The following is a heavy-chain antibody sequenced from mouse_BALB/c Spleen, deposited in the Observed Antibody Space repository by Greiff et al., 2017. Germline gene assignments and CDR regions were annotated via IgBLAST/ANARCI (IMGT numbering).Heavy chain of an antibody. CDR2: ISYSGST. V-gene: IGHV3-2*02. CDR1: GYSITSDYA. Sequence: EVKLVESGPGLVKPSQSLSLTCTVTGYSITSDYAWNWIRQFPGNKLEWMGYISYSGSTSYNPSLKSRISITRDTSKNQFFLQLNSVTTEDTATYYCARGGWYFDVWGAGTTVTVSS. CDR3: ARGGWYFDV. J-gene: IGHJ1*01.